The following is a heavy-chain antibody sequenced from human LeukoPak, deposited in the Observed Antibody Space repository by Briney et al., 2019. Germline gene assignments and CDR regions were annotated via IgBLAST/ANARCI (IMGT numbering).Heavy chain of an antibody. CDR1: RFTFSSYS. CDR2: ISSSSNYI. CDR3: ARDPAYYDILTGYRFLYYFDY. Sequence: GGSLRLSCAASRFTFSSYSMNWVRQAPGKGLEWVSSISSSSNYIYYADSVKGRFTISRDNAKNSLYLQMNSLRAEDTAVYYCARDPAYYDILTGYRFLYYFDYWGQGTLVTVSS. V-gene: IGHV3-21*01. D-gene: IGHD3-9*01. J-gene: IGHJ4*02.